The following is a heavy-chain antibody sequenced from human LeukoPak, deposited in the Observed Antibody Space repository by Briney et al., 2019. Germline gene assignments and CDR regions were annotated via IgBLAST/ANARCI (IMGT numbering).Heavy chain of an antibody. CDR2: INHSGST. D-gene: IGHD3-22*01. Sequence: SETLSLTCAVYGGSFSGYYWSWTRQPPGKGLEWIGEINHSGSTNYNPSLKSRVTISVDTSKNQFSLKLSSVTAADTAVYYCASHSSGYSKWGQGTLVTVSS. CDR1: GGSFSGYY. V-gene: IGHV4-34*01. J-gene: IGHJ4*02. CDR3: ASHSSGYSK.